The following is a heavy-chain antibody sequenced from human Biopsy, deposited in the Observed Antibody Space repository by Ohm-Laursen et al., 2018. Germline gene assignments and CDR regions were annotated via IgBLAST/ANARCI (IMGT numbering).Heavy chain of an antibody. J-gene: IGHJ6*02. Sequence: GASVKVSCKASGYTFTSYGISWVRQAPGQGLEWMGWINTENGNTIYAQNLQGRVTMTADTSTSTAYMEVTSLRYDDTAVYYCARAKLEPVYYYYGMDVWGQGTTVTVSS. D-gene: IGHD1-1*01. CDR2: INTENGNT. CDR3: ARAKLEPVYYYYGMDV. CDR1: GYTFTSYG. V-gene: IGHV1-18*01.